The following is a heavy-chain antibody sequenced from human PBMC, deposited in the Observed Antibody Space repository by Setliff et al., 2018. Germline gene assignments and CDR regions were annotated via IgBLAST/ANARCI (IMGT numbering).Heavy chain of an antibody. CDR2: ISPYTGNT. CDR3: ERLVRYCSTTSCQRTSGDDF. Sequence: ASVKVSCKASGYTFTDYGISWVRQAPGQGLEWMGWISPYTGNTFYAPQFQGRVIMTTDTSAKTAYVDLRSLRSDDTAVYYCERLVRYCSTTSCQRTSGDDFWGLGTLVTVSS. D-gene: IGHD2-2*01. V-gene: IGHV1-18*01. J-gene: IGHJ4*02. CDR1: GYTFTDYG.